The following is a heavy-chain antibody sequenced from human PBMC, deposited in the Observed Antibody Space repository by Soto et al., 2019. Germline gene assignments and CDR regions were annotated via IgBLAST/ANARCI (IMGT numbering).Heavy chain of an antibody. CDR3: ARGHYYGLGSYFPVNHMDV. J-gene: IGHJ6*03. Sequence: EVQLVESGGGLVQPGGSLRLSCSASGFTFSSYWMTWVRQAPGKGLEWVANIKQDGSEKYYVDSMKGRFTISRDNAKNSLYLQMNSLRAEDTAVYYCARGHYYGLGSYFPVNHMDVWGKGTTVTVSS. V-gene: IGHV3-7*01. CDR2: IKQDGSEK. CDR1: GFTFSSYW. D-gene: IGHD3-10*01.